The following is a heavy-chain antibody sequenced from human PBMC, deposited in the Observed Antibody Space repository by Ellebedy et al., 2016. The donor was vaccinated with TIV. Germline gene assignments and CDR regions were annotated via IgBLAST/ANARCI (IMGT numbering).Heavy chain of an antibody. Sequence: AASVKVSCKASGYTFTSYAMHWVRQAPGQRLEWMGWINAGNGNTKYSQKFQGRVTITRDTSVSTDYMELSSLRSEDTAVYYCATLQDIWSGYPTTPLDYWGQGTLVTVSS. CDR1: GYTFTSYA. J-gene: IGHJ4*02. CDR3: ATLQDIWSGYPTTPLDY. D-gene: IGHD3-3*01. CDR2: INAGNGNT. V-gene: IGHV1-3*01.